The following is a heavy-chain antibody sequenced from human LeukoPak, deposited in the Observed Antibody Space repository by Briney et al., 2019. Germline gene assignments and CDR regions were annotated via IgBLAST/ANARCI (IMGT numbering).Heavy chain of an antibody. J-gene: IGHJ4*02. D-gene: IGHD1-26*01. Sequence: PGGSLRLSCAASGFTFDDYAMHWVRQAPGKGLEWVSGISWNSGSIGYADSVKGRFTISRDNAKNSLYLQMNSLRAEDTAVYYCARAKGAGNFDYWGQGTLVTVSS. CDR2: ISWNSGSI. CDR3: ARAKGAGNFDY. CDR1: GFTFDDYA. V-gene: IGHV3-9*01.